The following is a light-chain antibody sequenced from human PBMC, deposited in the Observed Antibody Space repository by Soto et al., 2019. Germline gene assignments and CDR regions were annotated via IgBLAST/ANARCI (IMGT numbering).Light chain of an antibody. J-gene: IGKJ2*01. Sequence: EIVLTQSPASLYLSPGERATVSCRASQSVSSYLAWYQQKPGQAPRLLIYDASNRATGIPARFSGSGSGTDFTLTISSLEPEDFAVSYCQQRSNWPMYTFGQGTKLEIK. CDR2: DAS. CDR1: QSVSSY. CDR3: QQRSNWPMYT. V-gene: IGKV3-11*01.